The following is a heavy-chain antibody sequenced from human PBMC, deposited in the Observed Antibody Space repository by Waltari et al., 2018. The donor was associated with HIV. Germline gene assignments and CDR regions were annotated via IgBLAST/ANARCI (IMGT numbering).Heavy chain of an antibody. J-gene: IGHJ4*02. CDR1: GYPFTGYY. CDR2: INPNSGGT. CDR3: ARTFLYCSGGTCYFDY. V-gene: IGHV1-2*02. D-gene: IGHD2-15*01. Sequence: QVQLVQSGAEVKKPGASVKFSCKASGYPFTGYYMHWVRQAPGQGLEWMGWINPNSGGTNYAQKLQGRVTMTRDTSISTAYMELSRLRSDDTAVYYCARTFLYCSGGTCYFDYWGQGTLVTVSS.